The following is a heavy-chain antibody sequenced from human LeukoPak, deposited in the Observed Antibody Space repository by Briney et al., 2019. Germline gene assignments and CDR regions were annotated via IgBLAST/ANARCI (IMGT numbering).Heavy chain of an antibody. Sequence: PSETLSLTCTVSGGSISSYYWSWIRQPPGKGLEWIGYIYNSGSTNYHPSLKSRVTISVDTSKNQFSLKLSSVAAADTAVYYCARTDYYGSGSYLEYFQHWGQGTLVTVSS. D-gene: IGHD3-10*01. CDR2: IYNSGST. CDR3: ARTDYYGSGSYLEYFQH. J-gene: IGHJ1*01. V-gene: IGHV4-59*08. CDR1: GGSISSYY.